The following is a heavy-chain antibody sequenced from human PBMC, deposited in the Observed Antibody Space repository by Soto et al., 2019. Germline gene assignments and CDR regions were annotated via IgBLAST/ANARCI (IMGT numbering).Heavy chain of an antibody. CDR2: IIPIFGTA. Sequence: SVKASCKASGGTFSSYAISWVRQAPGQGLEWMGGIIPIFGTANYAQKFQGRVTITADESTSTAYMELSSLRSEDTAVYYCARDVYYYDSSGPFDYWGQGTLVTVSS. J-gene: IGHJ4*02. V-gene: IGHV1-69*13. D-gene: IGHD3-22*01. CDR1: GGTFSSYA. CDR3: ARDVYYYDSSGPFDY.